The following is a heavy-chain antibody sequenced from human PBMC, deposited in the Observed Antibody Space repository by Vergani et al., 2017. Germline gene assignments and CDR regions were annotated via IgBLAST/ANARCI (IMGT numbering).Heavy chain of an antibody. J-gene: IGHJ6*03. CDR1: GFTFSSYE. Sequence: EVQLVESGGGLVQPGGSLRLSCAASGFTFSSYEMNWVRQAPGKGLEWVSYISSSRSTIYYADSVKGRFTISRDNAKNSLYLQMNSLRAEDTAVYYCARLGVLGYCSSTSCYTASDYYYYYYMDVWGKGTTVTVSS. CDR3: ARLGVLGYCSSTSCYTASDYYYYYYMDV. CDR2: ISSSRSTI. V-gene: IGHV3-48*03. D-gene: IGHD2-2*02.